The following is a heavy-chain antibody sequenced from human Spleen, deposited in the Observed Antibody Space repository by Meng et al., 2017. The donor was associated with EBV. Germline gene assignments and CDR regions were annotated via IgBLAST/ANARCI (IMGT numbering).Heavy chain of an antibody. CDR2: IFHSGST. CDR3: AILWAPVDY. CDR1: GGTITSANW. D-gene: IGHD3-16*01. Sequence: QVPPQESAPGLLQPSGTLSLTCPVSGGTITSANWWTWVRQPPGKGLEWIGEIFHSGSTNYNPSLKSRVTMSVDKSKNQFSLNLRSVTAADTAVYYCAILWAPVDYWGQGALVTVSS. J-gene: IGHJ4*02. V-gene: IGHV4-4*02.